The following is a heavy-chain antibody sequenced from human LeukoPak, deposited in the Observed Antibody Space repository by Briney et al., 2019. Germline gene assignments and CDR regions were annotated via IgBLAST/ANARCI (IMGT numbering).Heavy chain of an antibody. CDR1: GFTFSNYG. D-gene: IGHD2-21*01. Sequence: GGSLRLSCAASGFTFSNYGMHWVRQAPGKGLEWVSGINWNGGSTGYADSVKGRFTISRDNAKNSLYLQMNSLRAEDTALYYCARALGGDYDYWGQGTLVTVSS. J-gene: IGHJ4*02. CDR3: ARALGGDYDY. CDR2: INWNGGST. V-gene: IGHV3-20*04.